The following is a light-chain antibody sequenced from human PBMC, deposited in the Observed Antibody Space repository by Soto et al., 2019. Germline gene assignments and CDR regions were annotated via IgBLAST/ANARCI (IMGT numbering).Light chain of an antibody. V-gene: IGKV3-20*01. CDR2: GAS. CDR1: QTVSSS. Sequence: EIVLTQSPGTLSLSPEERATLSCRASQTVSSSLAWYQQKPGQAPRLLISGASRRAADIPDRFSGSGSGTDFTLTINRLEPEDFALFFCQQYHDWPLTFGGGTKV. CDR3: QQYHDWPLT. J-gene: IGKJ4*01.